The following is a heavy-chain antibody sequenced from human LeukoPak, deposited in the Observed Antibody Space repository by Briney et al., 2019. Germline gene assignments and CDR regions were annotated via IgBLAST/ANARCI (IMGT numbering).Heavy chain of an antibody. CDR1: GFTFGDYA. V-gene: IGHV3-15*01. Sequence: GGSLRLSCTASGFTFGDYAMSWVRQAPGKGLEWVGRIKSKTDGGTTDYAAPVKGRFTISRDDSKNTLYLQMNSLKTEDTAVYYCTTDGIYGGFDYWGQGALVTVSS. D-gene: IGHD4-17*01. CDR3: TTDGIYGGFDY. J-gene: IGHJ4*02. CDR2: IKSKTDGGTT.